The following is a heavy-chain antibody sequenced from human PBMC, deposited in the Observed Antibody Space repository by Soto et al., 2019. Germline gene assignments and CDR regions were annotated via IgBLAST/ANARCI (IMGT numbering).Heavy chain of an antibody. CDR1: GFTFSGSA. D-gene: IGHD4-17*01. CDR2: MRSKVDSYAT. V-gene: IGHV3-73*01. J-gene: IGHJ6*02. CDR3: TTREGHYGDYYYYGMDV. Sequence: PGGSLRLSCAASGFTFSGSAMHWVRQASGKGLEWVGRMRSKVDSYATAYAASVKGRFTISRDDSKNTAYLQMNSLKTEDTAVYYCTTREGHYGDYYYYGMDVWRQRTTVTVPS.